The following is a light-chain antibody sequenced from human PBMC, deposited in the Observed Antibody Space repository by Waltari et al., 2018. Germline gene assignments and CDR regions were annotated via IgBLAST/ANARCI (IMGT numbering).Light chain of an antibody. V-gene: IGKV1-5*03. J-gene: IGKJ1*01. CDR3: QQYNIYPLT. Sequence: DIQMTQSPSTLSASVGDRVTITCRASRSINSWLAWYQQKPGEAPKLLIYKASSLQSGVPSIFSGSGSGTEFTLTISSLQPDDSATYYCQQYNIYPLTFGQGTKVEIK. CDR1: RSINSW. CDR2: KAS.